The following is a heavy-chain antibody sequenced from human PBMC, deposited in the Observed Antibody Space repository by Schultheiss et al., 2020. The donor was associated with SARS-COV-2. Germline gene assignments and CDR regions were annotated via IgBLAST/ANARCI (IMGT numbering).Heavy chain of an antibody. CDR1: GYTFTSYG. CDR3: ARLVVPYDFWSGHDNYYYYMDV. Sequence: ASVKVSCKASGYTFTSYGISWVRQAPGQGLEWMGWISAYNGNTNYAQKLQGRVTMTTDTSTSTAYMELRSLRSDDTAVYYCARLVVPYDFWSGHDNYYYYMDVWGKGTTVTVSS. D-gene: IGHD3-3*01. CDR2: ISAYNGNT. J-gene: IGHJ6*03. V-gene: IGHV1-18*01.